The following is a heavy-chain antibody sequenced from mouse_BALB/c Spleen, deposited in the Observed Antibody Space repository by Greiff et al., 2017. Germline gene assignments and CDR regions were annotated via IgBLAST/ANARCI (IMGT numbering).Heavy chain of an antibody. CDR1: GYSFTSYW. Sequence: EVQLQQSGTVLARPGASVRMSCKASGYSFTSYWMHWVKQRPGQGLEWIGAIYPGNSDTSYNQKFKGKAKLTAVTSASTAYMELSSLTNEDSAVYYWTRWGLRRDFDYWGQGTTLTVSS. CDR2: IYPGNSDT. D-gene: IGHD2-2*01. CDR3: TRWGLRRDFDY. J-gene: IGHJ2*01. V-gene: IGHV1-5*01.